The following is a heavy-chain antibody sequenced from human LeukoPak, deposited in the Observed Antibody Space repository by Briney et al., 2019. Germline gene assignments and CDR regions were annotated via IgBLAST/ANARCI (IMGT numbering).Heavy chain of an antibody. V-gene: IGHV3-21*06. CDR3: ARGGDPVDY. CDR2: TSASSSYI. D-gene: IGHD3-16*01. Sequence: GGSLRLSCAASGFTFSRYSMNWVRQAPGKGLDWVSGTSASSSYIFYADSVKGRFTISRDNAKNSVDLQMNSPRVEDSAVYYCARGGDPVDYWGQGTLVTVSS. J-gene: IGHJ4*02. CDR1: GFTFSRYS.